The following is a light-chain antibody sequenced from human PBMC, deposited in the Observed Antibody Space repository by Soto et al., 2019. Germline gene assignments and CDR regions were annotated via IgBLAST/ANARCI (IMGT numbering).Light chain of an antibody. J-gene: IGKJ3*01. V-gene: IGKV1-27*01. CDR3: QKYSSVPV. CDR1: QDIRNF. Sequence: DIQMTQSPTSLSASVGDRVTITCRARQDIRNFVAWYQQKPGKAPKLLIYAASTLQSGVPSRFSGSGSGTDFTITINSLQPEDVATYSCQKYSSVPVFGPGTKVEIK. CDR2: AAS.